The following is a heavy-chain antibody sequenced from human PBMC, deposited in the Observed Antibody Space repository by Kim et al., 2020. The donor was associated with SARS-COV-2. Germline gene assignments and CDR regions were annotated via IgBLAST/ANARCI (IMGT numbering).Heavy chain of an antibody. CDR3: AGAPMITFWGLIVKSPPFYYYDMDV. J-gene: IGHJ6*02. D-gene: IGHD3-16*02. CDR2: IIPIFGTA. V-gene: IGHV1-69*13. Sequence: SVKVSCKASGGTFSSYAISWVRQAPGQGLEWMGGIIPIFGTANYAQKFQGRVTITADESTSTAYMELSSLRSEDTAVYYCAGAPMITFWGLIVKSPPFYYYDMDVWGQGTTVTVSS. CDR1: GGTFSSYA.